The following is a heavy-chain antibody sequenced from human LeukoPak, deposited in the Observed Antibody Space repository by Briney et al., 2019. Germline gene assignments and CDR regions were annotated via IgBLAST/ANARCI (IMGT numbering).Heavy chain of an antibody. D-gene: IGHD2-8*02. V-gene: IGHV3-30*02. J-gene: IGHJ6*03. CDR1: GFTFRNYG. Sequence: GGSLRLSCAASGFTFRNYGMHWVRQATGKGLEWVSFIWSDGNNRFYADSVKGRFTISRDNAKNMLYLQMDTLRAEDTALYYCAKDPGASVSGFYMDVWGKGTTVIVSS. CDR3: AKDPGASVSGFYMDV. CDR2: IWSDGNNR.